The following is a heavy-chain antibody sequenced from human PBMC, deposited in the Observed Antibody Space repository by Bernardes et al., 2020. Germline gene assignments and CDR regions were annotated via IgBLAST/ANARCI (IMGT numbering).Heavy chain of an antibody. D-gene: IGHD6-13*01. CDR2: INHSGST. Sequence: SETLSLTCAVYGGSFSVYYWSWIRQPPGKGLEWIGEINHSGSTNYNPSLKSRVTISVDTSKNQFSLKLSSVTAADTAVYYCARGVAAAGTVFYGWFDPWGQGTLVTVSS. CDR3: ARGVAAAGTVFYGWFDP. J-gene: IGHJ5*02. CDR1: GGSFSVYY. V-gene: IGHV4-34*01.